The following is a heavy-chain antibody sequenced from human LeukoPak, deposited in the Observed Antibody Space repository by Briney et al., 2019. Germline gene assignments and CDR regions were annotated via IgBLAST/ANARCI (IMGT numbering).Heavy chain of an antibody. V-gene: IGHV4-59*01. CDR2: IYYSGTT. J-gene: IGHJ4*02. D-gene: IGHD3-16*01. CDR3: ARDRSFGIIDY. CDR1: GDSISNYY. Sequence: PSENLSLTCIVSGDSISNYYWSWIRQPPGKGRECIGCIYYSGTTNYNPSLKSRVTISVDASKHHFSLNLTSVTAADTAVYYCARDRSFGIIDYWGQGTLVTVSS.